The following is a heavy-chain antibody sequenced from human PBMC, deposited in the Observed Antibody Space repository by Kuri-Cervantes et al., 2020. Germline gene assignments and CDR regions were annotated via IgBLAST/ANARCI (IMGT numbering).Heavy chain of an antibody. D-gene: IGHD6-13*01. V-gene: IGHV4-39*01. Sequence: SETLSLTCTVSGDSISSSSYYWGWIRQPPGKGLEWIGSIYYSGSTYYNPSLKSRVTISVDTSKNQFSLKLSSVTAADTAVYYCARHRPYSCSLDYWGQGTLVTVSS. CDR2: IYYSGST. CDR3: ARHRPYSCSLDY. CDR1: GDSISSSSYY. J-gene: IGHJ4*02.